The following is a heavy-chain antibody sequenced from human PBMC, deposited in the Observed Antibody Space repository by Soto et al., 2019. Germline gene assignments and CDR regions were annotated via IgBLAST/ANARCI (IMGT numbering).Heavy chain of an antibody. J-gene: IGHJ4*02. CDR3: ASSHAGAHKTAAVH. V-gene: IGHV4-34*01. CDR2: INHSGTT. D-gene: IGHD6-13*01. Sequence: SETLSLTCAVYGGSFTDYFWSWIRQPPGKGLEWIAEINHSGTTGYNPSLKSRVTMSVDTSKNQFSLKLRSVTAADTAVYYCASSHAGAHKTAAVHWGQGTLVTVSS. CDR1: GGSFTDYF.